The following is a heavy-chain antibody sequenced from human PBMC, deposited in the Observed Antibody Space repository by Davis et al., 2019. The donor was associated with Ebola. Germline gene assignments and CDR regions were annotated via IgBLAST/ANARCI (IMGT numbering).Heavy chain of an antibody. D-gene: IGHD3-10*01. CDR2: IYYSGST. CDR3: ARLYYGSGSYYNWFDP. J-gene: IGHJ5*02. CDR1: AGSISSSIYY. Sequence: SETLSLTCTVSAGSISSSIYYWGWIRQPPGKGLEWIGAIYYSGSTYYNPSLKSRVTISVDTSKNQLSLKLSSVTAADTAVYYCARLYYGSGSYYNWFDPWGQGTLVTVSS. V-gene: IGHV4-39*01.